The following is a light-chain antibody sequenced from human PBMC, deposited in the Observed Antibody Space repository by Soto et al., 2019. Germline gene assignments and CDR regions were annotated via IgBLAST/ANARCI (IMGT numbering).Light chain of an antibody. Sequence: DIQMTQSPSSLSASVGDRVTITCRASQSISSYLNWYQQKPGKAPKILIYAASSLQSGVPSRFSGSGSGTDCTLTISSLQPEDVATYYCQQSYSTLGTFGQGTKVDIK. CDR2: AAS. CDR3: QQSYSTLGT. J-gene: IGKJ1*01. V-gene: IGKV1-39*01. CDR1: QSISSY.